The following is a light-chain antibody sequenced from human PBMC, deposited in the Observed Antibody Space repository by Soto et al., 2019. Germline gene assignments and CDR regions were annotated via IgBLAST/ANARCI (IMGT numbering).Light chain of an antibody. J-gene: IGLJ2*01. CDR2: DNN. Sequence: QSVLTQPPSVSAAPGQKVTISCSGSSSNLGNNYVSWYQQLPGTAPKLLSYDNNKRPSGIPDRFSGSKSGTSATLGITGLQTGDEADYYCGTWDSSLSVVVFGGGTKLTVL. CDR3: GTWDSSLSVVV. V-gene: IGLV1-51*01. CDR1: SSNLGNNY.